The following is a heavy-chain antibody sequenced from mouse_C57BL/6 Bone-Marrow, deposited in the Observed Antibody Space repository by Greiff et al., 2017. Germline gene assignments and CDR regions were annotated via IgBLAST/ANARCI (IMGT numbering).Heavy chain of an antibody. D-gene: IGHD2-3*01. CDR2: IDPSDSYT. J-gene: IGHJ4*01. CDR1: GYTFTSYW. V-gene: IGHV1-50*01. CDR3: ARSGWSYAMDY. Sequence: VQLQQPGAELVKPGASVKLSCKASGYTFTSYWMQWVKQRPGQGLEWIGEIDPSDSYTNYNQKFKGKATLTVDTSSSTAYRQLSSLTSEDSAVYYCARSGWSYAMDYWGQGTSVTVSS.